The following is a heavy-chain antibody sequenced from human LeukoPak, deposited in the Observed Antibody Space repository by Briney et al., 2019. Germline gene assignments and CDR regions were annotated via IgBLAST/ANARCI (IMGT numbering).Heavy chain of an antibody. V-gene: IGHV4-30-4*01. CDR2: IYYSGST. CDR3: ARAGILTGYYYFDY. D-gene: IGHD3-9*01. Sequence: SQTLSLTCTVSGGSISSGAYYWSWIRQPPGKGLEWIGYIYYSGSTYYNPSLKSRVTISVDTSKNQFSLKLSSVTAADTAVYYCARAGILTGYYYFDYWGQGTLVTVSS. J-gene: IGHJ4*02. CDR1: GGSISSGAYY.